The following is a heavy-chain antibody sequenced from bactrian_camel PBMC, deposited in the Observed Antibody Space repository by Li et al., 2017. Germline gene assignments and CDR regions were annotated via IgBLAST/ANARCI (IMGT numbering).Heavy chain of an antibody. D-gene: IGHD1*01. CDR2: IDPYGIS. Sequence: HVQLVESGGNSVQAGGSLTLSCAVSGYTATIGWFRQAPGKEREGVATIDPYGISRYADSVKGRFAISKDNAGNTLYLQMNSLRPDEDTAMYYCAARSVGWCPLFEHWLGKRAYTPGGYFANWGQ. CDR1: GYTAT. V-gene: IGHV3S55*01. CDR3: AARSVGWCPLFEHWLGKRAYTPGGYFAN. J-gene: IGHJ6*01.